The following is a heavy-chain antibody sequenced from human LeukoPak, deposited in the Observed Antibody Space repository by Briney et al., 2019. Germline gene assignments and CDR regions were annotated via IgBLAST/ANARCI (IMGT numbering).Heavy chain of an antibody. V-gene: IGHV3-23*01. CDR2: ISGSGGST. CDR3: AKGTGIKHFHWFDP. Sequence: PGGSLRLSCAASGFTFSSYAMNWVRQAPGKGLEWVSGISGSGGSTYYADSVKGRFTISRDNSKNTLSLQMNSLRADDTALYYCAKGTGIKHFHWFDPWGQGTLVTVSS. J-gene: IGHJ5*02. CDR1: GFTFSSYA. D-gene: IGHD3/OR15-3a*01.